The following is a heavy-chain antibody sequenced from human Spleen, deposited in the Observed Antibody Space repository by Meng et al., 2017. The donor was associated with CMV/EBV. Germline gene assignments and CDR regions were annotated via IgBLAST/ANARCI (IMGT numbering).Heavy chain of an antibody. D-gene: IGHD2-8*01. J-gene: IGHJ4*02. Sequence: HVVLQQRGAGVVKTSETLSLPCAVVGGSSSGYYWSWIRQPPPKEREWIGEINHSRSTNYNPSLKSRVTISVDTSKNHFSLKLSSVTAADTAVYYCARGTVLMLYAIGFVYWGQGTLVTVSS. CDR1: GGSSSGYY. V-gene: IGHV4-34*01. CDR2: INHSRST. CDR3: ARGTVLMLYAIGFVY.